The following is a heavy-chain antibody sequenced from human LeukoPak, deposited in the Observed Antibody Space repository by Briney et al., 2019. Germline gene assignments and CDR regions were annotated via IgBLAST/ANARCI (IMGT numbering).Heavy chain of an antibody. CDR2: MNPNSGNT. V-gene: IGHV1-8*02. D-gene: IGHD4-17*01. Sequence: ASVKVSCKASGGTFSSYAISWVRQATGQGLEWMGWMNPNSGNTGYAQKFQGRVTMTRNTSISTAYMELSSLRSEDTAVYYCARGSSNDYGDSPVDYWGQGTLVTVSS. CDR1: GGTFSSYA. CDR3: ARGSSNDYGDSPVDY. J-gene: IGHJ4*02.